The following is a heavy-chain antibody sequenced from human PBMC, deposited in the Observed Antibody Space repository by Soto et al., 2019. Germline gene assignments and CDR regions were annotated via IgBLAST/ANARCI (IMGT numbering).Heavy chain of an antibody. CDR1: GFTFSSYA. CDR3: ATEQGGYDSNYYYGMDV. CDR2: ISGSGSNK. D-gene: IGHD5-12*01. V-gene: IGHV3-23*01. J-gene: IGHJ6*02. Sequence: PGGSLRLSCAASGFTFSSYAMSWVRQAPGKGLEWVSAISGSGSNKYYADSVKGRFTISRDNSKNTLYLQMNSLRAEDTAVYYCATEQGGYDSNYYYGMDVWGQGTTVTVSS.